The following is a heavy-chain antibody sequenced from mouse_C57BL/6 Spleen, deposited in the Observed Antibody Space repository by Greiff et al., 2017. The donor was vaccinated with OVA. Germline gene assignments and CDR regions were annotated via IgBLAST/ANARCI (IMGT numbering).Heavy chain of an antibody. J-gene: IGHJ1*03. CDR3: ARDQYYGSSYWYFDV. Sequence: EVQLQQSGPGLVKPSQSLSLTCSVTGYSITSGYYWNWIRQFPGNKLEWMGYISYDGSNNYNPSLKNRISITRDTSKNQFFLKLNSVTTEDTATYYCARDQYYGSSYWYFDVWGTGTTVTVSS. V-gene: IGHV3-6*01. CDR1: GYSITSGYY. D-gene: IGHD1-1*01. CDR2: ISYDGSN.